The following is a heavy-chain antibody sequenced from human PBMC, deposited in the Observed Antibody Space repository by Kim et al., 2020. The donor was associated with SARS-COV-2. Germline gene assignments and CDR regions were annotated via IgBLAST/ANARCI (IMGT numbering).Heavy chain of an antibody. Sequence: SETLSLTCTVSGGSISGYYWTWIRQPPGKGLEWIAYIFYSGTTSYNPSLKSRVTISLDTSKNQFSLKVTSMTAADTAVYYCARSRQLRGGFDFWGQGTLV. J-gene: IGHJ4*02. CDR2: IFYSGTT. V-gene: IGHV4-59*13. CDR3: ARSRQLRGGFDF. CDR1: GGSISGYY. D-gene: IGHD6-6*01.